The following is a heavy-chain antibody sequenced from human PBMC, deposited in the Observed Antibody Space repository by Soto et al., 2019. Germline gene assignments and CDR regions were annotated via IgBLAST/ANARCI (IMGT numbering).Heavy chain of an antibody. CDR2: INHSGST. CDR1: GGSFSGYY. D-gene: IGHD1-7*01. Sequence: QVQLQQWGAGLLKPSETLSLTCAVYGGSFSGYYWSWIRQPPGKGLEWIGEINHSGSTNYNPSLKGPVTLTVDTAQNQFSLKLSSVTAADTAVYYCARGGYSRGITGTPHWFDPWGQGTLVTVSS. CDR3: ARGGYSRGITGTPHWFDP. V-gene: IGHV4-34*01. J-gene: IGHJ5*02.